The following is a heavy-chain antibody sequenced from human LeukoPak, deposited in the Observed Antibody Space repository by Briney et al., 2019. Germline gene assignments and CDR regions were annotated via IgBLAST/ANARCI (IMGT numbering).Heavy chain of an antibody. CDR2: IYTSGST. Sequence: SQTLSLTCTVSGGSISSGSYYWSWIRQPAGKGLEWIGRIYTSGSTNYNPSLKSRVTISVDTSKNQFSLKLSSVTAAGTAVYYCARDPPPYYYYYMDVWGKGTTVTVSS. V-gene: IGHV4-61*02. CDR3: ARDPPPYYYYYMDV. CDR1: GGSISSGSYY. J-gene: IGHJ6*03.